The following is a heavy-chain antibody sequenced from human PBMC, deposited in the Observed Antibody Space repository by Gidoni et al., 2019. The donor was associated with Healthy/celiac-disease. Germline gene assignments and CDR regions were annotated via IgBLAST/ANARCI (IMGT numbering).Heavy chain of an antibody. V-gene: IGHV3-33*01. CDR1: GFTFRRHG. J-gene: IGHJ4*02. D-gene: IGHD6-13*01. CDR2: IWYYGSNK. CDR3: ARGSQVIWGHGSSFAY. Sequence: QVQLVESGGGLVQPGRSLRLSGAAYGFTFRRHGMPWVRQAPGKGLEWVAVIWYYGSNKYYADSVKGRFTISRDNSKNTLYLQMNSLRAEDTAVYYCARGSQVIWGHGSSFAYWGQGTLVTVSS.